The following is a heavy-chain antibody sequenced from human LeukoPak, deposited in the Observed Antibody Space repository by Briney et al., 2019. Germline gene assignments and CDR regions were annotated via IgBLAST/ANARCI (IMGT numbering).Heavy chain of an antibody. J-gene: IGHJ4*02. Sequence: GGSLRLSCAVSGFTISSYAMSWVRQAPGKGLEWVANIKQDGSEKYYVDSVKGRFTISRDNAKNTLYLQMNSLRAEDTAVYYCAKNGLSPFDYWGQGTLVTVSS. D-gene: IGHD2-8*01. CDR2: IKQDGSEK. CDR1: GFTISSYA. CDR3: AKNGLSPFDY. V-gene: IGHV3-7*03.